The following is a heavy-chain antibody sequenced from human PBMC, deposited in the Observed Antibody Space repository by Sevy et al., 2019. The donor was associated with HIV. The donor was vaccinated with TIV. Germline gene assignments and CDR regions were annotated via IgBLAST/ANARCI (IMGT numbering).Heavy chain of an antibody. J-gene: IGHJ6*02. Sequence: SETLSLTCTVSGGSISSYYWSWIRQPPGKGLEWIGYIYYSGSTNYNPSLKSRVTISVDTSKNQFSLKLSSVTAADTAVYYCSRDHPYGMDVWGQGTTVTVSS. CDR1: GGSISSYY. CDR2: IYYSGST. V-gene: IGHV4-59*01. CDR3: SRDHPYGMDV.